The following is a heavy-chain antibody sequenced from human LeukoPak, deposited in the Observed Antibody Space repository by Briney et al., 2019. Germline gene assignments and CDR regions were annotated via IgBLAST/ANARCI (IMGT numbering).Heavy chain of an antibody. D-gene: IGHD3-16*01. CDR3: ARIEGDNSLDY. J-gene: IGHJ4*02. CDR1: GGSFSGYY. CDR2: INHSGST. Sequence: SETLSLTCGVYGGSFSGYYWTWIRQPPGEGLEWIGEINHSGSTNYNPSLKSRVIISLDTSRSQLSLKLSSVTAADTAVYYCARIEGDNSLDYWGQGTLVTVSS. V-gene: IGHV4-34*01.